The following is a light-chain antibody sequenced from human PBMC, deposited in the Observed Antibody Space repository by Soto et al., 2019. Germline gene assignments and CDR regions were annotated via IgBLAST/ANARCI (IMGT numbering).Light chain of an antibody. CDR2: DDN. V-gene: IGLV1-51*01. Sequence: SVLTQPPPVSAAPGQKVTISCSGSSSNIGGNSVSWYQQLPGTAPKLLIYDDNKRPSGIPDRFSGSKSGTSATLGITGFQTGDEADYYCGSWDSSLSDYVFGNGTKLTVL. J-gene: IGLJ1*01. CDR3: GSWDSSLSDYV. CDR1: SSNIGGNS.